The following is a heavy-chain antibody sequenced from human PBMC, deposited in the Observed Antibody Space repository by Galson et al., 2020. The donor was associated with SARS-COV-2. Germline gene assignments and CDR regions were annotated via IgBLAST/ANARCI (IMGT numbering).Heavy chain of an antibody. CDR3: ARRASGGILYYYGMDV. CDR2: IYYSGST. Sequence: ASATLSPTCTIPGSSISCGGYYWSRTRQHPGKGLEWIGYIYYSGSTYYNPSLKSRVTITVDTSKNQFSLKLSSVTAADAAVYYCARRASGGILYYYGMDVGGQGTTVTVSS. D-gene: IGHD6-13*01. J-gene: IGHJ6*02. CDR1: GSSISCGGYY. V-gene: IGHV4-31*03.